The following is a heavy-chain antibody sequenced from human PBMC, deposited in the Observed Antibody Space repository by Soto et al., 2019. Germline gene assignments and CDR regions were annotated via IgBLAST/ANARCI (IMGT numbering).Heavy chain of an antibody. D-gene: IGHD3-22*01. Sequence: GGSLRLSCAASGFTFSSYAMSWVRQAPGKGLEWVSAISGSGGSTYYADSVKGRFTISRDNSKNTLYLQMNSLRAEDTAVYYCAKGGIDYYDSSGYYYDYFDYWGQGTLVTVSS. CDR3: AKGGIDYYDSSGYYYDYFDY. V-gene: IGHV3-23*01. J-gene: IGHJ4*02. CDR1: GFTFSSYA. CDR2: ISGSGGST.